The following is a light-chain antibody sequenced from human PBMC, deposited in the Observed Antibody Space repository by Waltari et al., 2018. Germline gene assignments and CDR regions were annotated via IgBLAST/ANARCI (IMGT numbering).Light chain of an antibody. CDR1: QPISTF. Sequence: DIQMTQSPSSLSASVGDRVTISCRASQPISTFLNWYQQKPGKAPKVLIYDASTLQSGVPSRFSGSGSGTDFTLTITSLQPEDFATYYCQQTYRIPRSFGQGSKLDIK. CDR3: QQTYRIPRS. V-gene: IGKV1-39*01. J-gene: IGKJ2*01. CDR2: DAS.